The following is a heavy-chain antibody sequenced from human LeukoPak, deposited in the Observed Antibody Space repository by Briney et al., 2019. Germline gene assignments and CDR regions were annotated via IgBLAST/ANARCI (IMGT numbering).Heavy chain of an antibody. J-gene: IGHJ3*02. CDR3: AREYYDSSGLKHAFDI. CDR1: GYTFTDYY. CDR2: IDPDSGGT. Sequence: ASVKVSCKTFGYTFTDYYMHWVRQAPGQGLEWMASIDPDSGGTNYAQRFQGRVTVTRDTSITTAYMELSRLRFDDTAVYYCAREYYDSSGLKHAFDIWGQGTMVTVSS. D-gene: IGHD3-22*01. V-gene: IGHV1-2*02.